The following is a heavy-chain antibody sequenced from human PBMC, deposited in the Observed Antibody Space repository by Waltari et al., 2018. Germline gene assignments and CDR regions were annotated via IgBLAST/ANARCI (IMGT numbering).Heavy chain of an antibody. CDR1: GSSFTSYW. Sequence: EVQLVQSGAEVKKPGESLKISCKGSGSSFTSYWIGRVRQMPGKGLQWKGIIYPGDSDTRYSPSFQGQVTISADKSISTAYLQWSSLKASDTAMYYCARQGARGGIAARRSRGYYYMDVWGKGTTVTVSS. CDR2: IYPGDSDT. CDR3: ARQGARGGIAARRSRGYYYMDV. D-gene: IGHD6-6*01. J-gene: IGHJ6*03. V-gene: IGHV5-51*01.